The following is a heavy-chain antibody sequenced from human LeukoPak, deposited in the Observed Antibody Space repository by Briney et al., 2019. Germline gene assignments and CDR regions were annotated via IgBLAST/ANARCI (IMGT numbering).Heavy chain of an antibody. CDR2: INHSGST. D-gene: IGHD3-10*01. CDR3: ARMVRGGLYYYYYMDV. V-gene: IGHV4-34*01. Sequence: SETLSLTCAVYGGSFSGYYWSWIRQPPGKGVEWIGEINHSGSTNYNPSLKSRVTISVDTSKNQFSLKLSSVTAADTAVYYCARMVRGGLYYYYYMDVWGKGTTVAVSS. J-gene: IGHJ6*03. CDR1: GGSFSGYY.